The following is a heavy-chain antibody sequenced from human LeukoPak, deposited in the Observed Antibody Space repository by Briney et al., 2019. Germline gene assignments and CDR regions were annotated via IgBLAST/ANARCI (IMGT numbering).Heavy chain of an antibody. D-gene: IGHD3-10*01. V-gene: IGHV3-7*02. CDR3: AKCGTGSNFDY. CDR2: LNQDGSER. CDR1: GFTFASYW. J-gene: IGHJ4*02. Sequence: GGSLRLSCVASGFTFASYWMSWVRQTPGKGLEWVAHLNQDGSERYYVDSVKGRFTISRENVKNSLYLQMNSLRAEDTAVYYCAKCGTGSNFDYWGQGMLVTVSS.